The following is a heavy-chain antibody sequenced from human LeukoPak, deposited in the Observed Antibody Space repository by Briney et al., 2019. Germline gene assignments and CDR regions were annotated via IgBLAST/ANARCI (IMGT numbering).Heavy chain of an antibody. D-gene: IGHD5-24*01. CDR1: GFAFSDFA. J-gene: IGHJ4*02. Sequence: PGGSLRLSCEASGFAFSDFAMYWVRQAPGKGLEWVGVIWFDARNQYYGDSVKGRFTISRDNAKNTLYLQMYSLRAEDTAAYYCVRDGDDYNFDYWGQGSLVTVSS. CDR2: IWFDARNQ. CDR3: VRDGDDYNFDY. V-gene: IGHV3-33*07.